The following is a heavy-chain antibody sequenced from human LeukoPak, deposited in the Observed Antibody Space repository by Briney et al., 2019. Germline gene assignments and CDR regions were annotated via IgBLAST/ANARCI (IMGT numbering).Heavy chain of an antibody. CDR1: GGSINSY. CDR3: ARDSGTTGEVKFDP. D-gene: IGHD3-10*01. Sequence: PSETLSLTCIVSGGSINSYWSWIRQPAGKGLEWIGRISGSGTITYNPALQSRLTISIDTSKNQFSLKLMPVTAADTAVYYCARDSGTTGEVKFDPWGQGILVTVSS. CDR2: ISGSGTI. V-gene: IGHV4-4*07. J-gene: IGHJ5*02.